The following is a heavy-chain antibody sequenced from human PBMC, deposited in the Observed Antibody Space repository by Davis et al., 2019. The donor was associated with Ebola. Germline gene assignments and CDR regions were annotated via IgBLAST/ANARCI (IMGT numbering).Heavy chain of an antibody. J-gene: IGHJ2*01. D-gene: IGHD5-12*01. CDR2: ISYDGSNK. V-gene: IGHV3-30*03. Sequence: SLKISCAASGFTFSSYGMHWVRQAPGKGLEWVAVISYDGSNKYYADSVKGRFTISRDNSKNTLYLQMNSLRAEDTAVYYCTRPPRGYSWYFDLWGRGALVTVSS. CDR3: TRPPRGYSWYFDL. CDR1: GFTFSSYG.